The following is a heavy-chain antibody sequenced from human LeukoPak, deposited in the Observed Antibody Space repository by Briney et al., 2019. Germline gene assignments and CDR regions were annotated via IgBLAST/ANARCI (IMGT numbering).Heavy chain of an antibody. Sequence: PSETLSLTCAVYGGSFSGYYWSWIRQPPGKGLEWIGEINHSGSTNYNPSLKSRVTISVDTSKNQFSLKLSSVTAADTAVYYCARGRLKSSYGYPYYYYYYMDVWGKGTTVTVSS. CDR2: INHSGST. CDR3: ARGRLKSSYGYPYYYYYYMDV. V-gene: IGHV4-34*01. CDR1: GGSFSGYY. J-gene: IGHJ6*03. D-gene: IGHD5-18*01.